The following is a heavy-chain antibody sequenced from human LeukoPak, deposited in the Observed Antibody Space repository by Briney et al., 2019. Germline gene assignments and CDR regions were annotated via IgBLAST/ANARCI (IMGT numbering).Heavy chain of an antibody. D-gene: IGHD3-22*01. CDR3: AKGGSYYDSSGYSYFAY. J-gene: IGHJ4*02. V-gene: IGHV3-23*01. Sequence: GGSLRLSCAASGFTFSSYAMHWVRQAPGKGLEWVSAISGSGGSTYYADSVKGRFTISRDNSKNTVYLQMNSLRAEDTAVYYCAKGGSYYDSSGYSYFAYWGQGTLVTVSS. CDR1: GFTFSSYA. CDR2: ISGSGGST.